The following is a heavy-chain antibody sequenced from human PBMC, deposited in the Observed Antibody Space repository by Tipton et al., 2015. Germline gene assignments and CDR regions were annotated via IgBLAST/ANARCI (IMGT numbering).Heavy chain of an antibody. Sequence: GSLRLSCAASRFTFSSYWMNWVRQAPGKGLEWVSSISSSSTYIYYADSVKGRFTISRDNAKNTLYLQMNSLGGEDTAVYFCARAQGSAAPFDYWGQGTLVTVSS. D-gene: IGHD6-13*01. V-gene: IGHV3-21*01. CDR1: RFTFSSYW. J-gene: IGHJ4*02. CDR3: ARAQGSAAPFDY. CDR2: ISSSSTYI.